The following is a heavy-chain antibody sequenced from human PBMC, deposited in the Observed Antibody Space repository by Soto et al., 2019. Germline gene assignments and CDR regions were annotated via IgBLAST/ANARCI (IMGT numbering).Heavy chain of an antibody. J-gene: IGHJ4*02. Sequence: SETLSLTCIVSGVSVTSYTWSWVRQPANKGLEWIGRVFSSVSATYNPSLKSRVSISMDTAENRISLKLDSVTAADAGVYFCARDGMTTGDTWGPGSLVTVSS. CDR3: ARDGMTTGDT. CDR1: GVSVTSYT. D-gene: IGHD2-21*02. CDR2: VFSSVSA. V-gene: IGHV4-4*07.